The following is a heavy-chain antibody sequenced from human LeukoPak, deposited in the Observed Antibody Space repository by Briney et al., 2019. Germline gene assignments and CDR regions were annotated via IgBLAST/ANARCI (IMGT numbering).Heavy chain of an antibody. CDR3: GRGERYSSGWTYFDY. Sequence: ASETLSLTCTVSGGSISSYYWNWIRQPPGKGLEWIGYIYYSGSTNYNPSLKSRVTISVDTSKNQFSLKLSSVTAADTAVYYCGRGERYSSGWTYFDYSGQGTLVTVST. J-gene: IGHJ4*02. CDR1: GGSISSYY. D-gene: IGHD6-19*01. CDR2: IYYSGST. V-gene: IGHV4-59*01.